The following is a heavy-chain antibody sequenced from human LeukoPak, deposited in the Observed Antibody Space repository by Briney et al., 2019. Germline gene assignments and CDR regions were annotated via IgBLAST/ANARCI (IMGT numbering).Heavy chain of an antibody. CDR3: ATMVRGVMNYFDY. V-gene: IGHV3-30*02. J-gene: IGHJ4*02. CDR2: IRYDGSNK. CDR1: GFTFSSYG. D-gene: IGHD3-10*01. Sequence: TGGSLRLSCAASGFTFSSYGMHWVRQAPGKGLEWVAFIRYDGSNKYYADSVKGRFTISRDNSKNTLYLQMNSLRAEDTAVYYCATMVRGVMNYFDYWGQGTLVTVSP.